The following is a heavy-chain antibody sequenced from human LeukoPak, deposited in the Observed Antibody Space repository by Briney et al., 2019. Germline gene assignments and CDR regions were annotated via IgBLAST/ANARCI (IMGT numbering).Heavy chain of an antibody. Sequence: SETLSLTCTFSGDSISNSYWNWIRQPPGKGLEWIGYIGDNGNTNYNPSLKSRVTISVDTSKNQFSLKLTSLTAADTAVYYCARERPHTYGYGDFDFWGQGALVTVSS. D-gene: IGHD5-18*01. J-gene: IGHJ4*02. CDR3: ARERPHTYGYGDFDF. V-gene: IGHV4-59*01. CDR1: GDSISNSY. CDR2: IGDNGNT.